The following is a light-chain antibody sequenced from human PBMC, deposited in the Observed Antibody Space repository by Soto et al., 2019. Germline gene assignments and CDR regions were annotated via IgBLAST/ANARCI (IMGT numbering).Light chain of an antibody. CDR3: QQYGSSWT. J-gene: IGKJ1*01. CDR1: QSVSSSY. CDR2: GAS. Sequence: EIVLTQSPGTLSLSPGERATLSCRASQSVSSSYLAWYQQKPGQAPRLLIYGASSRATGIPDRFSGSGSGTDFTLTISRLEPEDCAVYYCQQYGSSWTFGQWTKVEIK. V-gene: IGKV3-20*01.